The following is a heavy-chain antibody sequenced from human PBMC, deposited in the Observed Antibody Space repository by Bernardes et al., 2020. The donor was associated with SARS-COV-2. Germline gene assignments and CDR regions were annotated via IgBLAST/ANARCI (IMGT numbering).Heavy chain of an antibody. V-gene: IGHV4-59*08. CDR3: ALSLGGAVSGMGWGGWFGP. D-gene: IGHD6-19*01. J-gene: IGHJ5*02. Sequence: SETLSLTCTVSGGSISSYYWSWIRQPPGKGLEWIGHIHYSGSTNYNPSLKSRVTISVDTSKNQVSLKLSSVTAADTAVYYCALSLGGAVSGMGWGGWFGPWGQGTLVTVSS. CDR1: GGSISSYY. CDR2: IHYSGST.